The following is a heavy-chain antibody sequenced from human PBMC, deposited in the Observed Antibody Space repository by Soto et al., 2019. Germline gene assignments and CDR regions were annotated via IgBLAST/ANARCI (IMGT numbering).Heavy chain of an antibody. J-gene: IGHJ4*02. D-gene: IGHD2-2*01. CDR1: GGTFSTYA. CDR3: ARESARGTVAPVGGVFDG. V-gene: IGHV1-69*01. Sequence: CSVQVSCKASGGTFSTYAISWGRQAPGQGLEWMGGIIPIFGTPHYPQKFQGRVTITADESTSTAYMELSSLRSEDTAMYYCARESARGTVAPVGGVFDGWGQGTRVTVAS. CDR2: IIPIFGTP.